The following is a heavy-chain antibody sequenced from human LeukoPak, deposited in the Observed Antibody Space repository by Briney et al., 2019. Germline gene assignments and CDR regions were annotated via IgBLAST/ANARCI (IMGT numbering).Heavy chain of an antibody. CDR3: ARDMHYYDSSGYYSTPEYFQH. Sequence: GGSLRLSCAASGFTFGSYSMNWVRQAPGKGLEWVSSISSSSSYIYYADSVKGRFTISRDNAKNSLYLQMNSLRAEDTAVYYCARDMHYYDSSGYYSTPEYFQHWGQGTLVTVSS. D-gene: IGHD3-22*01. J-gene: IGHJ1*01. V-gene: IGHV3-21*01. CDR2: ISSSSSYI. CDR1: GFTFGSYS.